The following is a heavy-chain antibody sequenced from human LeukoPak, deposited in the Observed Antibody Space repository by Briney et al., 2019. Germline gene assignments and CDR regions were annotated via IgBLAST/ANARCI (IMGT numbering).Heavy chain of an antibody. J-gene: IGHJ4*02. V-gene: IGHV1-18*01. D-gene: IGHD6-13*01. CDR3: ARDYSSWPFDY. Sequence: ASVKVSCKASGGTFSSYAISWLRQAPGQGLEWMGWISAYNGNTNYAQKLQGRVTMTTDTSTSTAYMELRSLRSDDTAVYYCARDYSSWPFDYWGQGTLVTVSS. CDR2: ISAYNGNT. CDR1: GGTFSSYA.